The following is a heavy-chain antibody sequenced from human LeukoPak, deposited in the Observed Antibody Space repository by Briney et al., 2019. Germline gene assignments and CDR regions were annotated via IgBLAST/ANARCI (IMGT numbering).Heavy chain of an antibody. CDR1: GYSFTSYW. CDR3: ARRLTYDSRAYYCLDY. CDR2: IFPGDSDT. V-gene: IGHV5-51*01. D-gene: IGHD3-22*01. Sequence: GESLKISCKGSGYSFTSYWIGWVRQKPGKGLEWMGIIFPGDSDTRYSPSFQGQVTISADKSISTAYLQWSSLKASDTAMYYCARRLTYDSRAYYCLDYWGQGSLVTVSS. J-gene: IGHJ4*02.